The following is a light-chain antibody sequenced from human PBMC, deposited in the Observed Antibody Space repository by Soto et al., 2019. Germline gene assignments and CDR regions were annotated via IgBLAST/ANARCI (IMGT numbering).Light chain of an antibody. V-gene: IGLV2-14*01. CDR1: SSDVGGYNY. J-gene: IGLJ2*01. Sequence: QSALTQPASVSGSPGQSITISCTGTSSDVGGYNYVSWYQQHPGKAPKLMIYDVSNRPSVVSNRFSGCKSGNTASLTISGLQAEDEADYYCSSYTSSSTLVVFGGGTKLTVL. CDR2: DVS. CDR3: SSYTSSSTLVV.